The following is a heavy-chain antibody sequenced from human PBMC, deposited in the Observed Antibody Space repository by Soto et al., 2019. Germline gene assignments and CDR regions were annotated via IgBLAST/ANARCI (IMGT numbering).Heavy chain of an antibody. Sequence: QVQLVQSGAEVKKPGASVRVSCKASGYTFTGYYIHWMRQAPGQGLEWMGWINPYTGSTNYAQRFQGWVAMTRDTSISTAYLELSRETSDDTAVYYCARGERNALYGGGWFDPWGQGTLVTVSS. CDR3: ARGERNALYGGGWFDP. J-gene: IGHJ5*02. CDR2: INPYTGST. CDR1: GYTFTGYY. V-gene: IGHV1-2*04. D-gene: IGHD1-1*01.